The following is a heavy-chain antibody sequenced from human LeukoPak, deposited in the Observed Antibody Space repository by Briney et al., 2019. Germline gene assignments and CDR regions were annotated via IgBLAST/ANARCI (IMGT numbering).Heavy chain of an antibody. CDR3: VRLAVTDTNY. CDR2: INADGTIT. J-gene: IGHJ4*02. D-gene: IGHD2-21*02. V-gene: IGHV3-74*01. Sequence: GGSLRLSCVASGFTFNTYYMHWVRQAPGERLVWVSFINADGTITKYADSVKGRFTISRDNAKSKVYLQMNGLRVEDTAMYYCVRLAVTDTNYWGQGSLVTVSS. CDR1: GFTFNTYY.